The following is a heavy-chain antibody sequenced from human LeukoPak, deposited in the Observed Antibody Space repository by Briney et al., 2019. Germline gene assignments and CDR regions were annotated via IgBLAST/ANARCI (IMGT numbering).Heavy chain of an antibody. V-gene: IGHV1-18*01. CDR1: GYTFTSYG. CDR3: ARDKDYYDSSGQGY. D-gene: IGHD3-22*01. J-gene: IGHJ4*02. CDR2: ISAYNGNT. Sequence: GASVKVSCMASGYTFTSYGISWVRQAPGQGLEWMGWISAYNGNTNYTQKLQGRVTMTTDTSTSTAYMELRSLRSDDTAVYYCARDKDYYDSSGQGYWGQGTLVTVSS.